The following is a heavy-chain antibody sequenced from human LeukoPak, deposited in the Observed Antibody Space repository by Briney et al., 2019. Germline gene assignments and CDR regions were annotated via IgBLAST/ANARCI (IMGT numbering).Heavy chain of an antibody. D-gene: IGHD3-3*01. CDR1: GYTFTSYG. CDR2: ISAYNGNT. Sequence: ASVKVSCKASGYTFTSYGISWVRQAPGQGLEWMGWISAYNGNTNYAQKLQGRVTMTTDTSTSTAYMELRSLRPDDTAVYYCARDGSYDFWSGYLGRGRYYYYGMDVWGQGTTVTVSS. J-gene: IGHJ6*02. V-gene: IGHV1-18*01. CDR3: ARDGSYDFWSGYLGRGRYYYYGMDV.